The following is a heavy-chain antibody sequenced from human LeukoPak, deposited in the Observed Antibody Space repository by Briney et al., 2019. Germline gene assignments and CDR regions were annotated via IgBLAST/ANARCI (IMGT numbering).Heavy chain of an antibody. D-gene: IGHD5-12*01. CDR2: ISGSGGST. J-gene: IGHJ4*02. Sequence: GGSLRLSCAASGFTFSSYAMSWVRQAPGKGLEWVSAISGSGGSTYYADSVKGRFTISRDNSKNTLYLQMNSLRAEDTAVYYCARGTDMTPISGYYSFVYWGQGTLVSVSS. CDR1: GFTFSSYA. CDR3: ARGTDMTPISGYYSFVY. V-gene: IGHV3-23*01.